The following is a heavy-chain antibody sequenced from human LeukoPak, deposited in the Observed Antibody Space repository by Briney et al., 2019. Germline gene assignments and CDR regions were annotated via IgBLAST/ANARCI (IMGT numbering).Heavy chain of an antibody. J-gene: IGHJ6*03. Sequence: TGGSLRLSCAASGFIFRNYGMNWVRQPPGKGLEWVSGVSPNGETAYYADSVKGRFTISRDNSKNTLYLQMNSLRAEDTAVYYCAKVAIARNYYMDVWGKGTTVTISS. D-gene: IGHD1-14*01. V-gene: IGHV3-23*01. CDR1: GFIFRNYG. CDR2: VSPNGETA. CDR3: AKVAIARNYYMDV.